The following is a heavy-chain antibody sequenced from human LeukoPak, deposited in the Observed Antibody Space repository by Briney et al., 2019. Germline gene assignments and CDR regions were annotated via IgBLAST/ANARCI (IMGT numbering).Heavy chain of an antibody. V-gene: IGHV3-30-3*01. CDR2: ISYDGSNK. D-gene: IGHD3-22*01. J-gene: IGHJ4*02. Sequence: GGSLRLSCAASGFTFSSYAMHWVRQAPDKGLEWVSVISYDGSNKYYADSVKGRFTISRDNSKNTLYLQMNSLRAEDTAVYYCAKDLGYYDSSGYNPGDYWGQGTLVTVSS. CDR1: GFTFSSYA. CDR3: AKDLGYYDSSGYNPGDY.